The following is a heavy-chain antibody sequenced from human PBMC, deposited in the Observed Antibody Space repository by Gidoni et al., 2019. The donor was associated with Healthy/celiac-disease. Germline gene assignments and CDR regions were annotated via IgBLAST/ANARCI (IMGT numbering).Heavy chain of an antibody. J-gene: IGHJ4*02. CDR1: GGAFSGYY. CDR3: ARGTYYDILTGYWGGQFDY. CDR2: LNHSGST. D-gene: IGHD3-9*01. Sequence: QVQLQQWGAGLLKPSESLSLTCAVYGGAFSGYYWSWIRQPPGEGLEWIGELNHSGSTNYNPSLKSRVTISVDTSKNQFSLKLSSVTAADTAVYYCARGTYYDILTGYWGGQFDYWGQGTLVTVSS. V-gene: IGHV4-34*01.